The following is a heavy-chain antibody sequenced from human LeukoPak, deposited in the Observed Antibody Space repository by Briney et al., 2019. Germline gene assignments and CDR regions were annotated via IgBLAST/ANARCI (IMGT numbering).Heavy chain of an antibody. CDR3: ARIVGATSVDY. J-gene: IGHJ4*02. CDR1: GGSISSYY. V-gene: IGHV4-59*08. CDR2: IYYSGST. D-gene: IGHD1-26*01. Sequence: PSETLSLTCTVSGGSISSYYWSWIRQPPGKGLEWIGYIYYSGSTNYNPSLKSRVTMSVDTSKNQFSLNLNSVTAADTAIYYCARIVGATSVDYWGQGTLVTVSS.